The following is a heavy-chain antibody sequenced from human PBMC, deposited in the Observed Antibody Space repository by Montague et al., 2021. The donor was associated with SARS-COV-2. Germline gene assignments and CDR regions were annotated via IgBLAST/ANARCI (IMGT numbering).Heavy chain of an antibody. CDR1: GGSISTYY. D-gene: IGHD2-15*01. J-gene: IGHJ4*02. Sequence: SETLSLTCSVSGGSISTYYWSWIRQPPGKGLEWIGYIYYSGSTNYNPSLKSRVTISIDTSKNQFSLELSSVTAADVAVYYCASPGGYCTGGSCYYDYWGQGTLVTVSS. CDR2: IYYSGST. V-gene: IGHV4-59*01. CDR3: ASPGGYCTGGSCYYDY.